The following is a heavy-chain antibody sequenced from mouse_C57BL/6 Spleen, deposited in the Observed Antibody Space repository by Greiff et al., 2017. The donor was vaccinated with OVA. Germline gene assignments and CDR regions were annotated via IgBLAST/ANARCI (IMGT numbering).Heavy chain of an antibody. CDR3: ARITTVVATGYFDY. V-gene: IGHV1-55*01. CDR1: GYTFTSYW. CDR2: IYPGSGST. J-gene: IGHJ2*01. Sequence: QVQLQQPGAELVKPGASVKMSCKASGYTFTSYWITWVKQRPGQGLEWIGDIYPGSGSTNYNEKFKSKATLTVDTSSSTAYMQLSSLTSEDAAVYYCARITTVVATGYFDYWGQGTTLTVSS. D-gene: IGHD1-1*01.